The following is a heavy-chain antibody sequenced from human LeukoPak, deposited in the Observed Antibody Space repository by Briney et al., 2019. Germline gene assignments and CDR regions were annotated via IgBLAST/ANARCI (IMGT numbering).Heavy chain of an antibody. V-gene: IGHV3-21*01. CDR1: GFTFSSYS. CDR3: ARAMVRGAKGDY. D-gene: IGHD3-10*01. J-gene: IGHJ4*02. CDR2: ISSSSSYI. Sequence: GGSLRPSCAASGFTFSSYSMNWVRQAPEKGLEWVSSISSSSSYIYYADSVKGRFTISRDNAKNSLYLQMNSLRAEDTAVYYCARAMVRGAKGDYWGQGTLVTVSS.